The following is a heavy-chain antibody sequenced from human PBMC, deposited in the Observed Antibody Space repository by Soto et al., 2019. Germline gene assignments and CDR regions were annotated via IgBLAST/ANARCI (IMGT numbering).Heavy chain of an antibody. D-gene: IGHD2-2*01. CDR3: ARGGGVPALGDP. V-gene: IGHV4-4*07. CDR1: GVSMRNSY. CDR2: ISTSGNT. J-gene: IGHJ5*02. Sequence: QVQLEESGPGLVKPSETLSLICSVSGVSMRNSYLTWIRQSAGKGLEWIGRISTSGNTNYNPSLNSRLTMSVDTSKNQVSLKLTSVTAADTAVYYCARGGGVPALGDPWGQGTLVTVSA.